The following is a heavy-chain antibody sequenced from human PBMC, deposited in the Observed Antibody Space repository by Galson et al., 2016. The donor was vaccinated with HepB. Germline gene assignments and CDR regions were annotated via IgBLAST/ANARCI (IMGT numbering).Heavy chain of an antibody. J-gene: IGHJ4*02. D-gene: IGHD4-23*01. CDR2: ISVSGYTT. Sequence: SLRLSCAGSGFSDSYMSWIRQAPGKGLEWVSYISVSGYTTYYADSVKGRFTISRDNAKSSLYLQMDSLRVEDTAVYYCAISPYGGSGGGYWGQGTLVTVSS. CDR1: GFSDSY. V-gene: IGHV3-11*01. CDR3: AISPYGGSGGGY.